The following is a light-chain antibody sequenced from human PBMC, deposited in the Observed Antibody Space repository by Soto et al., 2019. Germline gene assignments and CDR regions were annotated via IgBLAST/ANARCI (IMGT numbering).Light chain of an antibody. CDR3: SSYTSSSTIDLV. J-gene: IGLJ3*02. V-gene: IGLV2-14*01. Sequence: QSVLTQPASVSGSPGQSITISCTGTSSDVGGYNYVSWYQQHPGKAPKLMIYEVSNRPSGVSNRFSGSKSGNTASLTSSGLQAEDEADYYCSSYTSSSTIDLVFGGRTKLTVL. CDR2: EVS. CDR1: SSDVGGYNY.